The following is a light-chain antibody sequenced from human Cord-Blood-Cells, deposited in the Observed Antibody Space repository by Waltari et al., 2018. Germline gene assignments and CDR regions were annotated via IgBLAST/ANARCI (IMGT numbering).Light chain of an antibody. CDR1: SSDVGRYNL. Sequence: QSALTQPASVSGSPGQSITIPCPGNSSDVGRYNLVPWYQQHPGKAPKLMIYEGSKRPSGVSNRFSGSKSGNTASLTIAGLQAEDEADYYCCSYAGSSTWVFGGGTKLTVL. J-gene: IGLJ3*02. CDR2: EGS. CDR3: CSYAGSSTWV. V-gene: IGLV2-23*01.